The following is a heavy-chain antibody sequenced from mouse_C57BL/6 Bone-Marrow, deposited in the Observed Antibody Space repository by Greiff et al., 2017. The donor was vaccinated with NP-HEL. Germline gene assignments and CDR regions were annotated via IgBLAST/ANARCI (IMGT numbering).Heavy chain of an antibody. CDR1: GFTFSSYA. CDR2: ISDGGSYT. Sequence: EVQGVESGGGLVKPGGSLKLSCAASGFTFSSYAMSWVRQTPEKRLEWVATISDGGSYTYYPDNVKGRFTISRDNAKNNLYLQMSHLKSEDTAMYYCARDRLGRAYWGQGTLVTVSA. CDR3: ARDRLGRAY. J-gene: IGHJ3*01. V-gene: IGHV5-4*01. D-gene: IGHD4-1*01.